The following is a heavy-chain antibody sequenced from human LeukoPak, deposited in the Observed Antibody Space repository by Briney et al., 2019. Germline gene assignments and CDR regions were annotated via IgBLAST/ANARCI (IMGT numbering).Heavy chain of an antibody. Sequence: SETLSLTCAVYGGSFSGYYWSWIRQPPGKGLEWIGEINHSGSTNYNPSLKSRVTISVDTSKNQFSQKLSSVTAADTAVYYCARALFSGEYDSTYYFDYWGQGTLVTVSS. J-gene: IGHJ4*02. CDR3: ARALFSGEYDSTYYFDY. CDR1: GGSFSGYY. CDR2: INHSGST. D-gene: IGHD3-22*01. V-gene: IGHV4-34*01.